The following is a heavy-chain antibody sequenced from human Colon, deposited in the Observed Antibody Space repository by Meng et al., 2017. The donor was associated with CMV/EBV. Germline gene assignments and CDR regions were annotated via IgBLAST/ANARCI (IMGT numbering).Heavy chain of an antibody. J-gene: IGHJ4*02. CDR2: VKTEAEGVTT. V-gene: IGHV3-15*01. CDR1: GFGFKTAW. CDR3: STGFF. Sequence: GGSLRLSCAASGFGFKTAWMTWVRQSPGKGWEWVGPVKTEAEGVTTDYAAPVEDRFTISRDDSKRMVYLQMHSLKTDDTAVYYCSTGFFWGQGTLVTVSS.